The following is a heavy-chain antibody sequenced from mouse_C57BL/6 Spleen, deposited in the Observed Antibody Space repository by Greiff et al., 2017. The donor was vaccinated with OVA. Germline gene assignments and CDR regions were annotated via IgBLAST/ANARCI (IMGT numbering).Heavy chain of an antibody. D-gene: IGHD2-3*01. J-gene: IGHJ3*01. CDR2: IWTGGGT. CDR3: ATSLMGY. CDR1: GFSLTSYA. V-gene: IGHV2-9-1*01. Sequence: VQLQQSGPGLVAPSQSLSITCTVSGFSLTSYAISWVRQPPGTGLAWLGIIWTGGGTNYNSALKSRLSISKDNSKSQVFLKMNSLQTDDTARYYCATSLMGYWGQGTLVTVSA.